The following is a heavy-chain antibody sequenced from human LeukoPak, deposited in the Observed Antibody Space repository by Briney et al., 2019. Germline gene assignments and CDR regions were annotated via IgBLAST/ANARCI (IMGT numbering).Heavy chain of an antibody. D-gene: IGHD6-6*01. CDR2: IYTSGST. J-gene: IGHJ6*03. CDR3: ARLRSSSSSRYYYYYMDV. CDR1: GGSISSYY. Sequence: PSETLSLTCTVSGGSISSYYWSWIRQPAGKGLEWIGRIYTSGSTNYNPSLKSRVTMSVDTSKNQFSLKLSSVTAADTAVYYCARLRSSSSSRYYYYYMDVWGKGTTVTVSS. V-gene: IGHV4-4*07.